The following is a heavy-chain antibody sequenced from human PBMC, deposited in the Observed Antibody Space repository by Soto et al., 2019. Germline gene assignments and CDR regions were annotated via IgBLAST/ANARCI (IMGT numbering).Heavy chain of an antibody. Sequence: QVQLQESGPGLVKPSETLSLTCTASGGSFKSGSYSWSWIRQPPGKGLEWIGYVYHTRRTSYNPSHNGRVSISMDTSQNKFALNLDSVTAADTAVYFCARDFAYFDSCGQGTMDTVSS. CDR1: GGSFKSGSYS. V-gene: IGHV4-61*01. J-gene: IGHJ4*02. CDR2: VYHTRRT. D-gene: IGHD3-3*01. CDR3: ARDFAYFDS.